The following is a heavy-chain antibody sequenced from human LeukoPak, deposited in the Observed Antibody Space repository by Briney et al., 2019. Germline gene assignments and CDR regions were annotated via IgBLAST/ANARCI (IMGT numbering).Heavy chain of an antibody. CDR1: GFTFSSYA. J-gene: IGHJ4*02. CDR3: AKDPGSGRNYFDY. D-gene: IGHD1-14*01. Sequence: GGSLRLSCAASGFTFSSYAMSWVRQAPGKGLEWVSAISGSGGSTYYADSVKGRFTISRDNSKNTLYLQMSSLRAEDTAVYYCAKDPGSGRNYFDYWGQGTLVTVSS. V-gene: IGHV3-23*01. CDR2: ISGSGGST.